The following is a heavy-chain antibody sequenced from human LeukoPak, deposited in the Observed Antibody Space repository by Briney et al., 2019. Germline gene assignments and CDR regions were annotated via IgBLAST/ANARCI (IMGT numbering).Heavy chain of an antibody. V-gene: IGHV1-8*01. D-gene: IGHD2-2*01. CDR1: GYTFTSYD. Sequence: AASVKVSCKASGYTFTSYDINWVRQAPGQGLEWMGWMNPNSGNTGYAQKFQGRVTMTRNTSISTAYMELSSLRSEDTAVYYCARGLRVVPAATRSGDYWGQGTLVTVSS. J-gene: IGHJ4*02. CDR2: MNPNSGNT. CDR3: ARGLRVVPAATRSGDY.